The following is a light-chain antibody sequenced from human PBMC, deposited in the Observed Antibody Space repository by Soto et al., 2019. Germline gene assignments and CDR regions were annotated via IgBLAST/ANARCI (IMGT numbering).Light chain of an antibody. Sequence: QSALTQPASVSGSPGQSITISCTGTNSDVGGYNYVSWYQQHPGKAPKPMIYDVSNRPSGVSNRFSGSKSGNTASLTISGLQGEDEADYYCTSYTSSGTYVFGTGTKVTVL. CDR1: NSDVGGYNY. J-gene: IGLJ1*01. V-gene: IGLV2-14*01. CDR3: TSYTSSGTYV. CDR2: DVS.